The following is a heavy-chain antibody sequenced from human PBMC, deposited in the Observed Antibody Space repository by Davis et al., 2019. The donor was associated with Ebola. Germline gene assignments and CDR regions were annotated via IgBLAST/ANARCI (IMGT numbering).Heavy chain of an antibody. V-gene: IGHV1-46*01. CDR2: INPNDGRT. J-gene: IGHJ6*04. CDR1: GYTFTNYY. CDR3: AREPIVVVVAATEPYYYCGMDV. D-gene: IGHD2-15*01. Sequence: ASVPVSCKASGYTFTNYYMHWVRQAPRQGLEWMGMINPNDGRTIYAQQFQGRVTMTRDTSTSPVYMELSSLRSEDTAVYYCAREPIVVVVAATEPYYYCGMDVWGKGTTVTVSS.